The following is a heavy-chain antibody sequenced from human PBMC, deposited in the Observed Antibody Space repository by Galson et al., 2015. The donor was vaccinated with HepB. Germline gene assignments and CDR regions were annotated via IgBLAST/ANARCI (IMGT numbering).Heavy chain of an antibody. J-gene: IGHJ4*02. CDR3: VRDRVDTTM. CDR2: ISGSSTNT. Sequence: SLRLSCAASGFTFSDYYMSWIRQAPGKGLEWVSYISGSSTNTNYADAVKGRFTISRENAKKSLYLQMNRLRAEDTAVYYCVRDRVDTTMWGQGTLVTVSS. V-gene: IGHV3-11*05. CDR1: GFTFSDYY. D-gene: IGHD5-18*01.